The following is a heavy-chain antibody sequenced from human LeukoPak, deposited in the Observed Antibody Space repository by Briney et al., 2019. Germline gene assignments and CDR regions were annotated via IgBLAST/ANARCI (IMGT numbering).Heavy chain of an antibody. CDR3: ARGRRITIFGAPYYMDV. Sequence: RGSLRLSCAASGFTFSSYWMHWVRQAPGKGLVWVSRINSDGSSTSYADSVKGRFTISRDNAKNTLYLQMNSLRAEDTAVYYCARGRRITIFGAPYYMDVWGKGTTVTVSS. D-gene: IGHD3-3*01. CDR1: GFTFSSYW. J-gene: IGHJ6*03. CDR2: INSDGSST. V-gene: IGHV3-74*01.